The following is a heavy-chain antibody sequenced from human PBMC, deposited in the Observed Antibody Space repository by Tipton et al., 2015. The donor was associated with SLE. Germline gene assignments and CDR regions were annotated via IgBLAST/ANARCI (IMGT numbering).Heavy chain of an antibody. J-gene: IGHJ4*02. D-gene: IGHD2-15*01. V-gene: IGHV3-74*01. Sequence: SLRLSCAASGFTFSSYWMHWVRQAPGKGLVWVSRISSDGSSTNYADSVKGRFTISRDNAKNTLYLQMNSLRAEDTAMYYCSRVGGSTWHWGQGTLVTVSS. CDR3: SRVGGSTWH. CDR1: GFTFSSYW. CDR2: ISSDGSST.